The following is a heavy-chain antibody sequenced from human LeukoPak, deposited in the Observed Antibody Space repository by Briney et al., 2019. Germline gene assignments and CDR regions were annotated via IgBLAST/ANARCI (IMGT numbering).Heavy chain of an antibody. D-gene: IGHD6-19*01. CDR3: ARGGPNSGGWTLDH. V-gene: IGHV1-3*03. CDR2: INGDNGNT. CDR1: GYAFSTYA. J-gene: IGHJ4*02. Sequence: ASVKVSCKTSGYAFSTYAMHWVRQAPGQRLEWMGCINGDNGNTQYSQKFQGRVTFTRDTSASTAYMELSSLTSEDMAVFYCARGGPNSGGWTLDHWGQGTLVSVSS.